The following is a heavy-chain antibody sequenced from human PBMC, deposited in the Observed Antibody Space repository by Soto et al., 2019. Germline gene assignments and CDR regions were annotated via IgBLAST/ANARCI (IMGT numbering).Heavy chain of an antibody. J-gene: IGHJ4*02. Sequence: QVPLQQWGAGLLKPSETLSLTCAVYGGSFSGYYWTWIRQPPGTGLEWIGEINHSGSTNYNPSLKSRVTIAVDTSKNQFSLKPTSVTAADTAVYYCARDKITGLFDYWGQGTLVTVSS. CDR1: GGSFSGYY. D-gene: IGHD2-8*02. CDR2: INHSGST. V-gene: IGHV4-34*01. CDR3: ARDKITGLFDY.